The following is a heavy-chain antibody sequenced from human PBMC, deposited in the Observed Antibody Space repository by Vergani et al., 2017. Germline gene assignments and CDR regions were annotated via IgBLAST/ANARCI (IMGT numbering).Heavy chain of an antibody. CDR2: INPSGGST. Sequence: QVLLVQSGAEVKKPGASVRVSCKTSGSTFTNYYIHWVRQAPGQGLEWMGIINPSGGSTTYAQQFQGRLTMTRDTSTSTVYMDLSNLRSEDTAVYYCARPHGDILPPDPRRLDYWGQGTLVTVSS. CDR3: ARPHGDILPPDPRRLDY. J-gene: IGHJ4*02. CDR1: GSTFTNYY. V-gene: IGHV1-46*03.